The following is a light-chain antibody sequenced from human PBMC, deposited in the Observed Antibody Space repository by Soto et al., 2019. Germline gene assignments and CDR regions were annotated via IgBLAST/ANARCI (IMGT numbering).Light chain of an antibody. J-gene: IGKJ1*01. V-gene: IGKV3-20*01. CDR1: QSLSSSQ. Sequence: EIVLTQSPGTLSLSPGERATLSCRASQSLSSSQLAWYQQKPGQAPRLLIHDASSRATGIPDRFTGSGSGTDFTLTITTLEPEDFAAYYCQQYGSSPRTFGLGTKVDIK. CDR2: DAS. CDR3: QQYGSSPRT.